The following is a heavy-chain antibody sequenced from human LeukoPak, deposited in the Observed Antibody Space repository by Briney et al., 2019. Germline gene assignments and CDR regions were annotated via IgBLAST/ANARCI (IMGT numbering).Heavy chain of an antibody. D-gene: IGHD3-10*01. V-gene: IGHV3-33*08. J-gene: IGHJ6*02. CDR2: IWYDGSNK. Sequence: GGSLRLSCAASRFTFSSYGMHWVRQAPGKGLEWVAVIWYDGSNKYYADSVKGRFTISRDNSKNTLYLQMNSLRAEDTAVYYCARDEMGSGSYVNYYYGMDVWGQGTTVTVSS. CDR3: ARDEMGSGSYVNYYYGMDV. CDR1: RFTFSSYG.